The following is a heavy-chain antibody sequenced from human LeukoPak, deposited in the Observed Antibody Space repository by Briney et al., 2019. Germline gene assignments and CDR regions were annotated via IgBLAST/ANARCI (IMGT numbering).Heavy chain of an antibody. V-gene: IGHV3-66*01. CDR2: IYSGGYT. CDR1: GFTVSSNY. D-gene: IGHD4-17*01. J-gene: IGHJ4*02. CDR3: ASANSYDYGDYYFDY. Sequence: GGSLRLSCAASGFTVSSNYMGWVRQAPGKGLEWVSVIYSGGYTYYADSVKGRFTISRDNSKNTLYLQMNSLRAEDTAVYYCASANSYDYGDYYFDYWGQGTLVTVSS.